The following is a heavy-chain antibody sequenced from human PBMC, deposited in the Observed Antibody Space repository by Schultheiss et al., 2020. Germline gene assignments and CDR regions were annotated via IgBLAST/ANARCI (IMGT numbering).Heavy chain of an antibody. J-gene: IGHJ6*03. CDR2: INHSGST. CDR3: ARVYCSGGSCYRYYYYYMDV. V-gene: IGHV4-34*01. Sequence: SQTLSLTCAVYGGSFSGYYWSWIRQPPGKGLEWIGEINHSGSTNYNPSLKSRVTISVDTSKNQFSLKLSSVTAADTAVYYCARVYCSGGSCYRYYYYYMDVGGKGTTVTVSS. CDR1: GGSFSGYY. D-gene: IGHD2-15*01.